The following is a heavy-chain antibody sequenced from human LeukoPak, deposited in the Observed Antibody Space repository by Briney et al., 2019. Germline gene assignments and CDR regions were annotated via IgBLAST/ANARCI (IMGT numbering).Heavy chain of an antibody. V-gene: IGHV1-8*01. J-gene: IGHJ6*02. CDR3: ARGPTLVRGVIMPDSVGGMDV. Sequence: ASVKVSCKASGFTFTSYDINWVRQAPGQGLEWMGWMNPNSGNTRYAQKVQGRIAMTRDTSISTAYMERSSLRSEDTAVYYCARGPTLVRGVIMPDSVGGMDVWGQGTTVTVSS. CDR2: MNPNSGNT. CDR1: GFTFTSYD. D-gene: IGHD3-10*01.